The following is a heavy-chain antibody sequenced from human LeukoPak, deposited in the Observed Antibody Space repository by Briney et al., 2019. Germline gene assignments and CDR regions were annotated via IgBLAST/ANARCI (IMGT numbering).Heavy chain of an antibody. CDR1: GGSISSGGYY. J-gene: IGHJ6*02. D-gene: IGHD1-26*01. CDR3: ARSLGSLGGYGMDV. CDR2: IYYSGST. V-gene: IGHV4-31*03. Sequence: PSETLSLTCTVSGGSISSGGYYWSWIRQHPRKGLEWIGYIYYSGSTYYNPSLKSRVTISVDTSKNQFSLKLSSVTAADTAVYYCARSLGSLGGYGMDVWGQGTTATVSS.